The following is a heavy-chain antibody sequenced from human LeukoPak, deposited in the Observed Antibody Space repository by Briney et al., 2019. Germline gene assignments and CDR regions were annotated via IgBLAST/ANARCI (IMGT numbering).Heavy chain of an antibody. J-gene: IGHJ4*02. CDR2: INPNSGGT. CDR3: ARAGQGSSWYYYFDY. CDR1: GYTFTGYY. V-gene: IGHV1-2*02. Sequence: GASVKVSCKASGYTFTGYYMHWVRRAPGQGLEWMGWINPNSGGTNYAQKFQGRVTMTRDTSISTAYMELSRLRSDDTAVYYCARAGQGSSWYYYFDYWGQGTLVTVSS. D-gene: IGHD6-13*01.